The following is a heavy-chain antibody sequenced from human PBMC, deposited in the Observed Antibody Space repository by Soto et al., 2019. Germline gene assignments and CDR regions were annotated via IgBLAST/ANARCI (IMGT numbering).Heavy chain of an antibody. J-gene: IGHJ3*02. D-gene: IGHD3-22*01. V-gene: IGHV3-43*01. Sequence: GGSLRLSCAASGFTFDDYTMHWVRQAPGKGLEWVSLISWDGGSTYYADSVKGRFTISRDNSKNSLYLQMNSLRTEDTALYYCAKDSLNYYDSSGSYYDAFDIWGQGTMVTVSS. CDR1: GFTFDDYT. CDR3: AKDSLNYYDSSGSYYDAFDI. CDR2: ISWDGGST.